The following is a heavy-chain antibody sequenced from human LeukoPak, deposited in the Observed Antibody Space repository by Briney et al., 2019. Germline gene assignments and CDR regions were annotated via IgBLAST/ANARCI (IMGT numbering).Heavy chain of an antibody. J-gene: IGHJ4*02. CDR3: ARTSSAVNTKGLDS. CDR1: GFAVSSNY. Sequence: GGSLRLSCAASGFAVSSNYMTWVRQAPGKGLEWVSVVYSGGSTEYADSVECRFTISRDNSKNTLYLQMNSLRAEDTAVYYCARTSSAVNTKGLDSWGQGTLVTVSS. V-gene: IGHV3-53*01. D-gene: IGHD6-13*01. CDR2: VYSGGST.